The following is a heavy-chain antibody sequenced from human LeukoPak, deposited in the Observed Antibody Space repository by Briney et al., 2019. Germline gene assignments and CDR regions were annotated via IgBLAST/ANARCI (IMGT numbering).Heavy chain of an antibody. D-gene: IGHD2-8*01. J-gene: IGHJ4*02. CDR2: INSDGSST. V-gene: IGHV3-74*01. CDR3: AKDPDCTSGICYTFFDY. CDR1: GFTFSSYW. Sequence: GGSLRLSCAASGFTFSSYWMHWARQAPGKGLVWVSRINSDGSSTSYADSVKGRFTISRDNAKNTLYLQMNSLRAEDTAVYYCAKDPDCTSGICYTFFDYWGQGTLVTVSS.